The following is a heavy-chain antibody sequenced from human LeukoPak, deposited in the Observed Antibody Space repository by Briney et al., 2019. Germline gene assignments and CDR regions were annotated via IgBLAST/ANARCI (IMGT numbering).Heavy chain of an antibody. CDR2: SNAGNGNT. CDR3: ARGKYSSGWWFDY. D-gene: IGHD6-19*01. CDR1: GYTFTSYA. V-gene: IGHV1-3*02. J-gene: IGHJ4*02. Sequence: GASVKVSCKACGYTFTSYAMHWVRQAPGQRLEWMGWSNAGNGNTKYSQEFQGRVTITRDTSASTAYMELSSLRSEDMAVYYCARGKYSSGWWFDYWGQGTLVTVSS.